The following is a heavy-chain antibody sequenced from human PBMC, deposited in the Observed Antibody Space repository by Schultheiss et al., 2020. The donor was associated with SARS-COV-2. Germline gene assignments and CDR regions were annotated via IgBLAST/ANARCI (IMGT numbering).Heavy chain of an antibody. Sequence: GSLRLSCAVYGGSFSGYYWSWIRQPPGKGLEWIGEINHSGSTNYNPSLKSRVTISVDTSKNQFSLKLSSVTAADTAVYYCASFGNYVVSFDYWGQGTLVTVSS. V-gene: IGHV4-34*01. CDR2: INHSGST. D-gene: IGHD4-11*01. CDR1: GGSFSGYY. J-gene: IGHJ4*02. CDR3: ASFGNYVVSFDY.